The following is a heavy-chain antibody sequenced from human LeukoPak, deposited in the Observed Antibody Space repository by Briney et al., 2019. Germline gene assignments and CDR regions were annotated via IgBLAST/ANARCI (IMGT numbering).Heavy chain of an antibody. J-gene: IGHJ5*02. CDR2: ISGSGATT. CDR3: ARDHPPIVGAAKATTFDP. D-gene: IGHD1-26*01. Sequence: GGSLRLSCAASGFTFSSYAMGWVRQPPGKGLEWVSSISGSGATTYYADSVKGRFTISRDNSNKTVYLQINSLRADDTAIFYCARDHPPIVGAAKATTFDPWGQGTQVTDSS. V-gene: IGHV3-23*01. CDR1: GFTFSSYA.